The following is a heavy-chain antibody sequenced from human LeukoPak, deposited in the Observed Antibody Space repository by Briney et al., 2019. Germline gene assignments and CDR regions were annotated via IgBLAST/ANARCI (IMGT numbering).Heavy chain of an antibody. CDR2: VYYSGST. J-gene: IGHJ3*01. Sequence: PSQTLSLTCTVSGGSIRSGGYYWSWLRQHPGEGLEWLGYVYYSGSTYYNPSLKSRISTSVDTSNNQFSLNLTSVTAADTAVYYCARAPPIIAVAGSAFDVWGQGTMVTVSS. CDR3: ARAPPIIAVAGSAFDV. CDR1: GGSIRSGGYY. D-gene: IGHD6-19*01. V-gene: IGHV4-31*03.